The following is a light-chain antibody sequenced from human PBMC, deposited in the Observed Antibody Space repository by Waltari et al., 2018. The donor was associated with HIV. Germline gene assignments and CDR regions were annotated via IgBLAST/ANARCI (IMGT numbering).Light chain of an antibody. CDR2: KAS. CDR3: QQYNSYPIT. J-gene: IGKJ5*01. Sequence: DIQMTQSPSTLSASVGDRVTITCRASQSISNWLAWYQQKPGKAPKLLIYKASSLESGVPSRFSGSGSGTGFTLTISSLQPDDFATYYCQQYNSYPITFGQGTRLEIK. CDR1: QSISNW. V-gene: IGKV1-5*03.